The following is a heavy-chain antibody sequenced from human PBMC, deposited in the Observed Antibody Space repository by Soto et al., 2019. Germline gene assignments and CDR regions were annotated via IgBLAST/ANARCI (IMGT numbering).Heavy chain of an antibody. Sequence: TQSLTCPVSGGSIGSGGYYWSWIRQHPGKGLEWIGYIYYSGSTYYNPSLKSRVTISVDTSKSQFSLKLSSVTAADTAVYYCARDFTDSSGPTLGMGVWGQGTTVTVSS. V-gene: IGHV4-31*03. CDR2: IYYSGST. D-gene: IGHD6-19*01. J-gene: IGHJ6*02. CDR1: GGSIGSGGYY. CDR3: ARDFTDSSGPTLGMGV.